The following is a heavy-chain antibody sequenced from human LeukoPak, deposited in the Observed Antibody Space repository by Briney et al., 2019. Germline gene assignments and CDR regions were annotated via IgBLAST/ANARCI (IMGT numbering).Heavy chain of an antibody. CDR2: IYTSGSP. J-gene: IGHJ4*02. D-gene: IGHD3-22*01. CDR1: GGSISSYF. CDR3: ARGDSSGYFDY. Sequence: KTSETLSPTCTVSGGSISSYFWSWIRQPAGEGLEWIGRIYTSGSPTYNPSLKTRVTMSVDTSKNQFSLKLNSVTAADTAVYYCARGDSSGYFDYWGQGTLVTVSS. V-gene: IGHV4-4*07.